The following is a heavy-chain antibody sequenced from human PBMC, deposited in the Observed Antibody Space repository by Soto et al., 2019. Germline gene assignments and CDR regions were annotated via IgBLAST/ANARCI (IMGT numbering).Heavy chain of an antibody. V-gene: IGHV3-30-3*01. CDR3: ARGSIPYGKDFDY. CDR1: GFTFSSYA. CDR2: ISYDGSNK. J-gene: IGHJ4*02. Sequence: GGSLRLSCAASGFTFSSYAMHWVRQAPGKGLEWVAVISYDGSNKYYADSVKGRFTISRDNSKNTLYLQMNSLRAEDTAVYYCARGSIPYGKDFDYRGQGTLVTVSS. D-gene: IGHD2-21*01.